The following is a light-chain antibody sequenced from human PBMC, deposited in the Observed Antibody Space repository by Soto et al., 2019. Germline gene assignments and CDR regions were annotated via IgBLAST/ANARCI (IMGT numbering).Light chain of an antibody. V-gene: IGKV1-5*03. J-gene: IGKJ1*01. Sequence: DIQMTQSPSTLSASVGDRVTITCRASQSVDRWLAWYQQRPGKAPKALIYEASNLESGVPSRFSGSGSGTDFTLTITSLQPDDIATYYCQQYTTLVTFGQGTMVEMK. CDR2: EAS. CDR1: QSVDRW. CDR3: QQYTTLVT.